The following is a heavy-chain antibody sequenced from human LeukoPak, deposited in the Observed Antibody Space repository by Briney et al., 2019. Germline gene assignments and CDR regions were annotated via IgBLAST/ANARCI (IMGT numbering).Heavy chain of an antibody. CDR1: GYTFTGYY. Sequence: ASVKVSCKASGYTFTGYYMHWVRQAPGQGLEWMGWINPNSGGTNYAQKFQGRVTMTRDTSISTAYIGLSRMRSDDTAVYYCARDPIMITFGGVIALFWFDPWGQGTLVTVSS. CDR3: ARDPIMITFGGVIALFWFDP. V-gene: IGHV1-2*02. J-gene: IGHJ5*02. CDR2: INPNSGGT. D-gene: IGHD3-16*02.